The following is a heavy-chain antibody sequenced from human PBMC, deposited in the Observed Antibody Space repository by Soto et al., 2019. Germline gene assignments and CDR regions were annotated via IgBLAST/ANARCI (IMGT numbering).Heavy chain of an antibody. CDR3: ARGGGWVGEASFDS. CDR1: GYTFTSYT. CDR2: INAGNGRE. D-gene: IGHD3-10*01. J-gene: IGHJ4*02. Sequence: QVQLEQSGAEVKKPGASVKVSCKTSGYTFTSYTLHWVRQAPGQGLEWMGWINAGNGREKYSQRFQDRVSLSTDKSATPAYMELRSPRSEDTAVYFWARGGGWVGEASFDSWGQGTQVTVSS. V-gene: IGHV1-3*01.